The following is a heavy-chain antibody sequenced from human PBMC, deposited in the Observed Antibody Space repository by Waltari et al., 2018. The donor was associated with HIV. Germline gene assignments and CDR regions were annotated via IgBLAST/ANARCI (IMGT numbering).Heavy chain of an antibody. Sequence: QVQLVQSGAEVKKPGASVKVSCKASGYTFTSYAMHWVRQAPGQRLEWMGWINVGNGNTKYSQKFQGRVTITRDTSASTAYMELSSLRSEDTAVYYCARHEYYYDSSGYYARIFDYWGQGTLVTVSS. CDR3: ARHEYYYDSSGYYARIFDY. CDR2: INVGNGNT. CDR1: GYTFTSYA. J-gene: IGHJ4*02. D-gene: IGHD3-22*01. V-gene: IGHV1-3*01.